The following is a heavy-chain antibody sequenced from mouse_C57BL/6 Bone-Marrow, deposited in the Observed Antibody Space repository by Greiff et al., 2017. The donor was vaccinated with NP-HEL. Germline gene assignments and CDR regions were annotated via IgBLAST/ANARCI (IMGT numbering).Heavy chain of an antibody. CDR3: ARGGTTVVGYFDV. V-gene: IGHV3-6*01. J-gene: IGHJ1*03. Sequence: VQLKESGPGLVKPSQSLSLTCSVTGYSITSGYYWNWIRQFPGNKLEWMGYISYDGSNNYNPSLKNRISITRDTSKNQFFLKLNSVTTEDTATYYCARGGTTVVGYFDVWGTGTTVTVSS. CDR2: ISYDGSN. D-gene: IGHD1-1*01. CDR1: GYSITSGYY.